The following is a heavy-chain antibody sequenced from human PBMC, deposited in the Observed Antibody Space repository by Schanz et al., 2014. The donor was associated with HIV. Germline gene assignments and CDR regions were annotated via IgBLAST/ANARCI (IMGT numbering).Heavy chain of an antibody. CDR2: ISYDGRNK. CDR3: AKDRNQYDSRYIGKGNYYYYYGMDV. J-gene: IGHJ6*02. D-gene: IGHD3-22*01. CDR1: GFTFNSYG. V-gene: IGHV3-30*18. Sequence: QVQLVESGGGVVQPGRSLRLSCAASGFTFNSYGMHWVRQAPGKGLEWVSVISYDGRNKLNADSVKGRFTISRDNSKNTMYLKMNSLRVDDTAVYYCAKDRNQYDSRYIGKGNYYYYYGMDVWGQGTTVIVSS.